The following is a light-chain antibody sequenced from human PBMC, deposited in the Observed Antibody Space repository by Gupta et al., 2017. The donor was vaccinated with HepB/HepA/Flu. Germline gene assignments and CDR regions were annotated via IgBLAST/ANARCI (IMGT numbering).Light chain of an antibody. CDR1: QDISSF. Sequence: DIQMTESLSSVFACLGDRVTISCRASQDISSFLAWFQQKPGKAPRSLIFGGSNLHTGVTSRFLASGSGTDFTLTISSLQVEDIATYYCQQYYDYPWTFGQGTRVEF. V-gene: IGKV1-16*01. CDR2: GGS. J-gene: IGKJ1*01. CDR3: QQYYDYPWT.